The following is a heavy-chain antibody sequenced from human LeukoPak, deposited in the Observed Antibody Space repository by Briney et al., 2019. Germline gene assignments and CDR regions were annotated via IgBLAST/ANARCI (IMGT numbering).Heavy chain of an antibody. CDR2: INPNSGGT. J-gene: IGHJ4*02. V-gene: IGHV1-2*06. D-gene: IGHD3-9*01. CDR1: GYTYTGYY. Sequence: ASVKVSCKASGYTYTGYYMHWVRQAPGQGLEWMGRINPNSGGTNYAQKFQGRVTMTRDTSISTAYMELSRLRSDDTAVYYCARGHYDILTGYYIEGYWGQGTLVTVSS. CDR3: ARGHYDILTGYYIEGY.